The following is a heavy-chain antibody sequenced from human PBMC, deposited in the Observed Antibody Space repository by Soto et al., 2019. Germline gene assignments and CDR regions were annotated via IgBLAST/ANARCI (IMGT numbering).Heavy chain of an antibody. CDR3: ARDDFDDLWRSLDV. Sequence: QVQLMQSGAEVKKSGASVKVSCKASGYTFINYGIIWVRQAPGQGLEWMGWITDYNGSTKYARKFQGRVTMTTDTSTSTAYMELRSLTSDDTAVYFCARDDFDDLWRSLDVWGQGTVVTVSS. V-gene: IGHV1-18*04. D-gene: IGHD2-15*01. CDR2: ITDYNGST. J-gene: IGHJ3*01. CDR1: GYTFINYG.